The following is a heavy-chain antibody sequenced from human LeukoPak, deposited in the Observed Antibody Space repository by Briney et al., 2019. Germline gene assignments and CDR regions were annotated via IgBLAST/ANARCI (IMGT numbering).Heavy chain of an antibody. V-gene: IGHV1-2*02. D-gene: IGHD3-10*01. J-gene: IGHJ4*02. CDR3: ARKSSNSGTYSY. CDR2: INPKNGDI. CDR1: GYTFTGYY. Sequence: ASVKVSCKASGYTFTGYYLHWVRQAPGQGLEWMGWINPKNGDIDYAQKFQGRVTMTRGTSITTAYMELSRLRSDDTAVYYCARKSSNSGTYSYWGQGTLVTVSS.